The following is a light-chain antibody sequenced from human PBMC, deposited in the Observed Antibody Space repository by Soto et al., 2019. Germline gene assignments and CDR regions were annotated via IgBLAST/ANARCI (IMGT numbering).Light chain of an antibody. Sequence: EIVLTQSPGTRSLSPGERATLSCRASHSFSSSYLAGYQQKPGQAPRLLIYGASSRATGIPDRFSGSWSGTDFTLTISSLEPEDFAVYYCQHYGSALFTFGPGTNVDVK. J-gene: IGKJ3*01. CDR2: GAS. V-gene: IGKV3-20*01. CDR3: QHYGSALFT. CDR1: HSFSSSY.